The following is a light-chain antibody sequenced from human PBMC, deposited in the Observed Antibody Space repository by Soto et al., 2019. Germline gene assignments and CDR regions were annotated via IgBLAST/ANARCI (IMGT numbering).Light chain of an antibody. Sequence: GMAQSPGNLSVSPGERATLSCRASQSVSSNLAWYQQKPGQAPRLLIYAASTRVTGVPSRFSGSGSGTEFTLTISSLQPEDFATYYCQQDYSYPRTFGQGTKVDI. CDR3: QQDYSYPRT. V-gene: IGKV3-15*01. CDR2: AAS. J-gene: IGKJ1*01. CDR1: QSVSSN.